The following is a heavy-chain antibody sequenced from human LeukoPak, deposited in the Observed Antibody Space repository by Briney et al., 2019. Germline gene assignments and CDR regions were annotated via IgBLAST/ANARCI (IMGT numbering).Heavy chain of an antibody. V-gene: IGHV1-18*01. CDR1: GYTFTRYG. Sequence: GASVTVSCKASGYTFTRYGIAWVRQAPGQGLEWMGWISAYNGNRNYAQRLQDRVTLTTDTSTSTAYMELRNLRSDDTAVYYCARERGMVREVPSRPDYWGQGTLVTVSS. D-gene: IGHD3-10*01. J-gene: IGHJ4*02. CDR2: ISAYNGNR. CDR3: ARERGMVREVPSRPDY.